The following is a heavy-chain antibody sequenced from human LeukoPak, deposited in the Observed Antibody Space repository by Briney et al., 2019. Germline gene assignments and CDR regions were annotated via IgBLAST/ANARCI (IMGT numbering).Heavy chain of an antibody. J-gene: IGHJ4*02. Sequence: PSETLSLTCAVYGGSFSGYYWTWIRQPPGKGLELIGEISHSGSTNYNPSLKSRVTISVDTSKNQFSLKLSSVTAADTAVYYCARDRYYYDSSGYDPYFDYWGQGTLVTVSS. CDR1: GGSFSGYY. V-gene: IGHV4-34*01. D-gene: IGHD3-22*01. CDR3: ARDRYYYDSSGYDPYFDY. CDR2: ISHSGST.